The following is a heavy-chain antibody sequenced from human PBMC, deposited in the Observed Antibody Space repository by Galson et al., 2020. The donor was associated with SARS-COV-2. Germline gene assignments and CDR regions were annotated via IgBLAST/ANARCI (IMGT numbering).Heavy chain of an antibody. CDR1: GFNFNIFT. Sequence: KIGESLKISCAGAGFNFNIFTMNWVRQAPGKGLEWVSSISSGGQFVYYADSVRGRFTISRDNAKKSLFLQIHTLTAEDTALYYCTRGPQSPTTECDGDCYEGPGYYFYGLDVWGQGTTVTVSS. CDR3: TRGPQSPTTECDGDCYEGPGYYFYGLDV. CDR2: ISSGGQFV. D-gene: IGHD2-21*02. V-gene: IGHV3-21*01. J-gene: IGHJ6*02.